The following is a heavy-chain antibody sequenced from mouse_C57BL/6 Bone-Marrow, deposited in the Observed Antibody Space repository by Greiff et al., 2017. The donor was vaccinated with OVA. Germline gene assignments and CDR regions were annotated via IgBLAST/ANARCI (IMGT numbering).Heavy chain of an antibody. D-gene: IGHD1-1*01. V-gene: IGHV14-4*01. CDR1: GFNIKDDY. J-gene: IGHJ1*03. Sequence: EVQLKESGAELVRPGASVKLSCTASGFNIKDDYMHWVKQRPEQGLEWIGWIDPENGDTEYASKFQGKATITADTSSNTAYLQLSSLTSEDTAVYYCTRYYGSSYWYFDVWGTGTTVTVSS. CDR3: TRYYGSSYWYFDV. CDR2: IDPENGDT.